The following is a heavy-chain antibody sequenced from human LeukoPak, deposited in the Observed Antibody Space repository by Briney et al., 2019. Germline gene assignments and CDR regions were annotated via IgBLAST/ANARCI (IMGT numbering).Heavy chain of an antibody. CDR3: ASRFIPRPDQPFAAFDT. CDR1: GASISSSGYY. D-gene: IGHD2-21*01. Sequence: MASEALSLTCTVSGASISSSGYYWGWIRRPPGKGLEWIGTIYSSGTTYYNPSLDSPVAIFVDTSRTQFSLRLSSVTAADTAVYYCASRFIPRPDQPFAAFDTWGQGAMVTVSS. V-gene: IGHV4-39*01. J-gene: IGHJ3*02. CDR2: IYSSGTT.